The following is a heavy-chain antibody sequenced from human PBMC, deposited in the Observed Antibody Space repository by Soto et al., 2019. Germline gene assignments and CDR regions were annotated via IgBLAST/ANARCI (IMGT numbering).Heavy chain of an antibody. CDR3: WRNNQDYYYYGMDV. D-gene: IGHD1-20*01. CDR1: GGSISSYY. Sequence: QVQLQESGPGLVKPSETLSLTCTVSGGSISSYYWSWIRQPAGKGLEWIGRIYTSGSTNYNPSLKRRGTMSVDTSKNQFSPKLRSVAAADKAVYYCWRNNQDYYYYGMDVWGQGTTVTVSS. V-gene: IGHV4-4*07. CDR2: IYTSGST. J-gene: IGHJ6*02.